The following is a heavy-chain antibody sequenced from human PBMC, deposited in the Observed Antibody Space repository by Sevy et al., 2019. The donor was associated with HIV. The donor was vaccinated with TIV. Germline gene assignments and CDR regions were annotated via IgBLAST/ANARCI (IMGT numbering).Heavy chain of an antibody. Sequence: SETLSLTCTLSGASMSGYYWSWIRQPPGKGLEWIGYIYDTGDTNLNPSLKCRVTISQDTSKTQFSLSLSSVNTADTAVHYSASGRSNFRYWSQGTLVTDSS. D-gene: IGHD1-1*01. CDR3: ASGRSNFRY. CDR1: GASMSGYY. J-gene: IGHJ4*02. CDR2: IYDTGDT. V-gene: IGHV4-59*13.